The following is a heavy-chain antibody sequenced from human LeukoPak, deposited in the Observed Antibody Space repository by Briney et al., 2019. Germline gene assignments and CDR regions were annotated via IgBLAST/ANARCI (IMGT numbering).Heavy chain of an antibody. Sequence: SETLSLTCTVPGGSISSGSYYWSWIRQPAGKGLEWIGRIYTSGSTNYNPSLKSRVTISVDTSKNQFSLKLSSVTAADTAVYYCARDSGILDYWGQGTLVTVSS. CDR3: ARDSGILDY. J-gene: IGHJ4*02. V-gene: IGHV4-61*02. CDR2: IYTSGST. D-gene: IGHD1-14*01. CDR1: GGSISSGSYY.